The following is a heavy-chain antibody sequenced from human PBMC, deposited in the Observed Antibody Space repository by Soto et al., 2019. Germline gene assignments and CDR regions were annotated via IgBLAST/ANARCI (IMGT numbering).Heavy chain of an antibody. Sequence: PSETLSLTCAVFGVSFNDHYYNWIRQPPGKGLEWIGKINHSGSTNHNPSLKSRVTISIDTSKKQFSLRLSSVTAADTAVYYCGRISSHGDYAYWGQGTLVTVSS. CDR1: GVSFNDHY. D-gene: IGHD4-17*01. CDR3: GRISSHGDYAY. V-gene: IGHV4-34*01. CDR2: INHSGST. J-gene: IGHJ4*02.